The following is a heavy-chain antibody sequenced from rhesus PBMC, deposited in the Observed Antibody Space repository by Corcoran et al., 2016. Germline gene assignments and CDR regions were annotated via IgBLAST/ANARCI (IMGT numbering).Heavy chain of an antibody. CDR3: ARGGTTVADSFDY. CDR2: IDGSIGST. V-gene: IGHV4-147*01. J-gene: IGHJ4*01. CDR1: GGSISRTY. D-gene: IGHD4-29*01. Sequence: QVQLQESGPGLVKPSETLSLTCAVSGGSISRTYWCWFRQPPGQGRGWIGGIDGSIGSTSDNPSLTSRVTIATDTSKNQFSLKLSSVTAADTAVYYCARGGTTVADSFDYWGQGVLVTVSS.